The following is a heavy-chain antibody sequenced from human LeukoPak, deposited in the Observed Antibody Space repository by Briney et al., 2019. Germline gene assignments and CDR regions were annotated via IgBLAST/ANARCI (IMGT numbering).Heavy chain of an antibody. CDR3: ARGSYGRGFDY. CDR1: GGSISSGGYY. CDR2: IYYSGST. J-gene: IGHJ4*02. Sequence: PSETLSLTCTVSGGSISSGGYYWSWIRQHPGKGLEWIGYIYYSGSTYYNPSLKSRVTISVDTSKNQFSLKLSSVTAADTAVYYCARGSYGRGFDYWGQGTLVTVSS. D-gene: IGHD3-10*01. V-gene: IGHV4-31*03.